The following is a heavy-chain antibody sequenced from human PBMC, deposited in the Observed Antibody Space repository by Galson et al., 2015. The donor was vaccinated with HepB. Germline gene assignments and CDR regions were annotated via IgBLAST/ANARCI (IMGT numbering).Heavy chain of an antibody. Sequence: SLRLSCAASGFTFSSYSMNWVRQAPGKGLEWVSYISSSSSTIYYADSVKGRFTISRDNAKNSLYLQMNSLRAEDTAVYYCTRGTVTKGYYYYYGMDVWGQGTTVTVSS. V-gene: IGHV3-48*01. CDR2: ISSSSSTI. CDR1: GFTFSSYS. J-gene: IGHJ6*02. CDR3: TRGTVTKGYYYYYGMDV. D-gene: IGHD4-17*01.